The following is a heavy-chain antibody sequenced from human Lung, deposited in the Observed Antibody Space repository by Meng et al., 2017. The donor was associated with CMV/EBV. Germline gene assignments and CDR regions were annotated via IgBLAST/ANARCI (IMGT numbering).Heavy chain of an antibody. CDR2: ISFDASNK. D-gene: IGHD1-26*01. CDR1: GFSISPYA. CDR3: ARDAVVGPTSRSGIGYFDH. J-gene: IGHJ4*02. V-gene: IGHV3-30*01. Sequence: SCAASGFSISPYAMQWVRQAPGKGLEGVAVISFDASNKRYVDSVKGRFAISRDNSKDKLYLEMHSLRTKDTAVYYCARDAVVGPTSRSGIGYFDHXGQGTLVTVSS.